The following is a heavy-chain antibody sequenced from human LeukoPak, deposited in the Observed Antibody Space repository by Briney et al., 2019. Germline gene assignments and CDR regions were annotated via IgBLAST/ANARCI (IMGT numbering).Heavy chain of an antibody. Sequence: GASVKVSCKVSGYTLTELSMHWVRQAPGKGHEWMGGFDPEDGETIYAQKFQGRVTMTEDTSTDTAYMELSSLRSEDTAVYYCATADYDFWSGYSRPFIYWGQGTLVTVSS. CDR2: FDPEDGET. V-gene: IGHV1-24*01. J-gene: IGHJ4*02. CDR1: GYTLTELS. CDR3: ATADYDFWSGYSRPFIY. D-gene: IGHD3-3*01.